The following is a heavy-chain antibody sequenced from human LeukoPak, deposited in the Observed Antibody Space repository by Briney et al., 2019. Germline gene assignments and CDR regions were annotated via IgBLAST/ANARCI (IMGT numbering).Heavy chain of an antibody. CDR3: AYMGALGAFDI. J-gene: IGHJ3*02. D-gene: IGHD1-26*01. V-gene: IGHV3-33*01. CDR1: GFTFSSYG. CDR2: IWYDGSNK. Sequence: HPGRSLRLSCAASGFTFSSYGMHWVRQAPGKGLEWVAVIWYDGSNKYYADSVKGRFTISRGNSKNTLYLQMNSLRAEDTAVYYCAYMGALGAFDIWGQGTMVTVSS.